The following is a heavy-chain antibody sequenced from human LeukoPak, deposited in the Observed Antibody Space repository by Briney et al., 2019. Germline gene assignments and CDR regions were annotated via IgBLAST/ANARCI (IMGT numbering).Heavy chain of an antibody. CDR3: ARVGQITIFGVVNKYNWFDP. V-gene: IGHV4-38-2*02. CDR1: GDSISSYY. J-gene: IGHJ5*02. CDR2: IYCSGST. D-gene: IGHD3-3*01. Sequence: NPSETLLLTCTVPGDSISSYYCAWVRRPPGKGLGWVGSIYCSGSTYYNPALKSRVTISVDTSKNQFSVKLSSVTAADTAVYYCARVGQITIFGVVNKYNWFDPWGQGTLVTVSS.